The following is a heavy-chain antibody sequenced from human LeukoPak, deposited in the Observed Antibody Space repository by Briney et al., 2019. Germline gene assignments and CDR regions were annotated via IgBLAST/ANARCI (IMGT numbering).Heavy chain of an antibody. D-gene: IGHD5-18*01. V-gene: IGHV3-30*14. CDR1: GFTFSSYA. CDR2: ISYDGSNK. J-gene: IGHJ4*02. CDR3: ARGKSGYTFGPLDS. Sequence: GGSLRLSCAASGFTFSSYAMHWVRQAPGKGLEWVAVISYDGSNKYYADSVKGRFTISRDNSKNTLYLQMNSLRAEDTAVYFCARGKSGYTFGPLDSWGQGTLVTVSS.